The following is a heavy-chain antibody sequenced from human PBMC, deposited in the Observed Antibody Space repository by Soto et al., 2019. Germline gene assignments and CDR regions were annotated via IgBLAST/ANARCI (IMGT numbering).Heavy chain of an antibody. V-gene: IGHV4-31*03. J-gene: IGHJ5*02. CDR3: ARTHLTEAWFDP. CDR2: IYYSGST. D-gene: IGHD3-9*01. CDR1: GGSISSGGYY. Sequence: QVQLQESGPGLVKPSQTLSLTCTVSGGSISSGGYYWSWIRQHPGKGLEWIGYIYYSGSTYYNPSLKSRVIITVDTPKNHVSLKLSSVTAADTAVYYCARTHLTEAWFDPWGRGTLVTVSS.